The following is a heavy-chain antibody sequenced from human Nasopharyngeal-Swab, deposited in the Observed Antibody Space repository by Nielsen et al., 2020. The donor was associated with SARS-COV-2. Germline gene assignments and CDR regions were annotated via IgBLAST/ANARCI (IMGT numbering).Heavy chain of an antibody. CDR2: ISGSSGST. D-gene: IGHD3-16*01. J-gene: IGHJ4*02. CDR1: GFTFSSYA. CDR3: AKRPTGSTFGD. V-gene: IGHV3-23*01. Sequence: GGSLRLSCAASGFTFSSYAMSWVRQAPGKGLEWVSAISGSSGSTYYADSVKGRFTISRDNSKNTLYLQMNSLRAEDTAVYYCAKRPTGSTFGDWGQGTLVTVSS.